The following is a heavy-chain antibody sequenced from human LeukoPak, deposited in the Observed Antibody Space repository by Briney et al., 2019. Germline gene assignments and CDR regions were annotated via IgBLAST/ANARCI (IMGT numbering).Heavy chain of an antibody. V-gene: IGHV3-23*01. Sequence: GGSVRLSCAASGSKIRSCVVSWGREAPGKGLEWASGISGRGSSTYYADSVKGRFTISRDNSKNTLYLQMNSLRAEDTAVHYCARQPDDFSGWNNGQDFFDCCGQGTLVTVSS. CDR2: ISGRGSST. D-gene: IGHD6-19*01. CDR1: GSKIRSCV. J-gene: IGHJ4*02. CDR3: ARQPDDFSGWNNGQDFFDC.